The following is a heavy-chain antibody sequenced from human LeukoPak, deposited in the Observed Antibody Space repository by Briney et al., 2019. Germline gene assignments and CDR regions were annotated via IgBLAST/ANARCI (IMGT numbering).Heavy chain of an antibody. Sequence: ASVKVSCKASGYTFTSYYMHWLRQAPGHRLEWMGILNPGGASTSYAQKFQGRVTMTRDTSTSTVYMELSSLRSEDTAVYYCARTAGILTGSTTAYYYYYGMDVWGQGTTVTVSS. D-gene: IGHD3-9*01. CDR3: ARTAGILTGSTTAYYYYYGMDV. J-gene: IGHJ6*02. CDR2: LNPGGAST. V-gene: IGHV1-46*01. CDR1: GYTFTSYY.